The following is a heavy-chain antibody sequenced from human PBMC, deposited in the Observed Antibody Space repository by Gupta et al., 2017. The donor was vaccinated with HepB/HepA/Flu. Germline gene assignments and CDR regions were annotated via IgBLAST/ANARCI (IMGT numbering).Heavy chain of an antibody. CDR1: GFTFSSYW. J-gene: IGHJ3*02. V-gene: IGHV3-7*01. D-gene: IGHD1-26*01. Sequence: VQPGGSLRLSCAASGFTFSSYWMSWVRQAPGKGLEWVANNKQDGSEKYYVDSVKGRFTISRDNAKNSLYLQMNSLRAEDTAVYYCARALPYSGSYFRSNDAFDIWGQGTMVTVSS. CDR3: ARALPYSGSYFRSNDAFDI. CDR2: NKQDGSEK.